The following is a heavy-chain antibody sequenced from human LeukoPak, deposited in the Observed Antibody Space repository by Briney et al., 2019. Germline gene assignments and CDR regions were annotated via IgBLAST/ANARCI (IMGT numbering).Heavy chain of an antibody. V-gene: IGHV4-59*01. CDR2: IYYSGST. D-gene: IGHD6-19*01. Sequence: SETLSLTCTVSGGSISGYYWSWIRQPPGKGLEYIGYIYYSGSTNYNPSLKSRVTISVDASKNQFSLKLSSVTAADTAVYYCARESSGWYHHFDYWGQGTLVTVSS. J-gene: IGHJ4*02. CDR3: ARESSGWYHHFDY. CDR1: GGSISGYY.